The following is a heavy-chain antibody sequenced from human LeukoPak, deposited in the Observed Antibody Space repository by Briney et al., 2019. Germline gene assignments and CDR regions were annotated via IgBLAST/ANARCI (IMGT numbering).Heavy chain of an antibody. V-gene: IGHV3-23*01. J-gene: IGHJ5*02. CDR2: FTNHHTT. Sequence: GGSLRLSCEASGFTFSIYAMTWVRQAPGKGLEWVSTFTNHHTTYYTDSVKERFTISLDNSNNTLYLQMDSVRPEDTAVYYCAKEGYDILTGYRTNWFDPWGQGTLVTVSS. D-gene: IGHD3-9*01. CDR1: GFTFSIYA. CDR3: AKEGYDILTGYRTNWFDP.